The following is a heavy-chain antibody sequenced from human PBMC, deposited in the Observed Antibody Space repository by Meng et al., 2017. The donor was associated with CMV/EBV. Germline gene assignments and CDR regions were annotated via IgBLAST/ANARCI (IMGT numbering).Heavy chain of an antibody. CDR1: GCVSSGRYY. D-gene: IGHD3-3*01. Sequence: GCVSSGRYYWTWTRQPPGKGLEWIGYAYYNGGTNYSPSLTSRVTILIDASKNQFSLELTSVTAADTAVYYCARGHDFWSGYYLFDPWGQGTLVTVSS. CDR3: ARGHDFWSGYYLFDP. J-gene: IGHJ5*02. V-gene: IGHV4-61*01. CDR2: AYYNGGT.